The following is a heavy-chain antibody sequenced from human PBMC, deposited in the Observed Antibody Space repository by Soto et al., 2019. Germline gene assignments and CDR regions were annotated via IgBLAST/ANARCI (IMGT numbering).Heavy chain of an antibody. CDR1: GWTFTFQY. CDR2: ITPSNGAV. V-gene: IGHV1-45*02. J-gene: IGHJ4*03. Sequence: QMQLVQSGAEVKKTGSSVKISCRTSGWTFTFQYLHWVRQAPGQGLEWLGWITPSNGAVKSSQRFQDRISITRSTSFNTPFLELRGLTSDDTGIYYCARAATSGVQYVIDSWGQGTPVTVSS. CDR3: ARAATSGVQYVIDS. D-gene: IGHD6-25*01.